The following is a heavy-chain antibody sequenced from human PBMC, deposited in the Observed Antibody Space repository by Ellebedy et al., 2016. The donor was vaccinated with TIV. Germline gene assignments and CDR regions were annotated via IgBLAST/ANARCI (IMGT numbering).Heavy chain of an antibody. D-gene: IGHD3-22*01. CDR1: GGTFSRYG. V-gene: IGHV1-69*13. J-gene: IGHJ4*02. CDR3: ARAHSVEYDSSWFDY. CDR2: IIPISGTP. Sequence: SVKVSCXASGGTFSRYGISWVRQPPGQGLEWMGGIIPISGTPNYAHKFQGRVTITADESTSTGYMELSSLRSEDTAVYYCARAHSVEYDSSWFDYWGQGTLVTVSS.